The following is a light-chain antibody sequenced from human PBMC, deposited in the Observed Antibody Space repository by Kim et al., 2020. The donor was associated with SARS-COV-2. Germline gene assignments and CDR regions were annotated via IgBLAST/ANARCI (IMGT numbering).Light chain of an antibody. Sequence: CASGGDRDTITCQACQDIRKYLKLYQQKVGKAPKLLIHDASNLETGVPSRFSGSGSATAFNFPISSLQPEDIATYYCQQSENLPLTFGGGTKLEI. CDR1: QDIRKY. V-gene: IGKV1-33*01. CDR2: DAS. CDR3: QQSENLPLT. J-gene: IGKJ4*01.